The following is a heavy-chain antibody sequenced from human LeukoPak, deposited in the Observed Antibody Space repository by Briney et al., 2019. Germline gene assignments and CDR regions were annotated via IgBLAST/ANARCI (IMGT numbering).Heavy chain of an antibody. CDR1: GYTFTSYG. CDR2: ISAYNGNT. J-gene: IGHJ4*02. V-gene: IGHV1-18*01. Sequence: ASVKVSCKASGYTFTSYGISWVRQAPGQGLEWMGWISAYNGNTNYAQKLQGRVTMTTDTSTSTAYMELRSLRSDDTAVYYCAGASGKVMVRGVIIDYWGQGTLVTVSS. D-gene: IGHD3-10*01. CDR3: AGASGKVMVRGVIIDY.